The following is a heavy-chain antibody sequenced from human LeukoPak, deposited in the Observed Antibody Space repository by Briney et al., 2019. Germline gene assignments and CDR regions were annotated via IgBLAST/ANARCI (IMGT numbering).Heavy chain of an antibody. CDR3: ATSPIQLWAFDM. Sequence: GGSLRLSCATSGFNFHSHWMNWVRQAPGKGSEWVANIKQDGSEKYYVDSVKGRFTISRDNAKNSLYLQMNSLRVEDTAIHYCATSPIQLWAFDMWGRGTMVTVSS. J-gene: IGHJ3*02. CDR1: GFNFHSHW. D-gene: IGHD5-18*01. CDR2: IKQDGSEK. V-gene: IGHV3-7*01.